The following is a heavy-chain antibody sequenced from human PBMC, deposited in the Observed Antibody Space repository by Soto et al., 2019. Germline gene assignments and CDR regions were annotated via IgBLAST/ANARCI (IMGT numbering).Heavy chain of an antibody. J-gene: IGHJ4*02. CDR1: GGSISSGDYY. Sequence: NPSETLSLTCTVSGGSISSGDYYWSWIRQPPGKGLEWIGYIYYSGSTYYNPSLKSRVTISVDTSKNQFSLKLSSVTAADTAVYYCANHRREGYCSGGSCGRFDYWGQGTLVTVSS. CDR2: IYYSGST. V-gene: IGHV4-30-4*01. D-gene: IGHD2-15*01. CDR3: ANHRREGYCSGGSCGRFDY.